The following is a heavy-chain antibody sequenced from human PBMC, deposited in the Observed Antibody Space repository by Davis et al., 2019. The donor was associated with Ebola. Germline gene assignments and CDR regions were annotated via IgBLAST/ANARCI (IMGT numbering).Heavy chain of an antibody. CDR1: GFTFSNYA. V-gene: IGHV3-23*01. Sequence: PGGSLRLSCAASGFTFSNYAMSWVRQAPGKGLEWVSTLSGSTSYTFYADSVKGRFTISRDNAKNTLYLQMSSLRAEDTAVYYCAKDRRGLSGVYYEFDYWGQGTLVTVSS. J-gene: IGHJ4*02. CDR2: LSGSTSYT. CDR3: AKDRRGLSGVYYEFDY. D-gene: IGHD1-26*01.